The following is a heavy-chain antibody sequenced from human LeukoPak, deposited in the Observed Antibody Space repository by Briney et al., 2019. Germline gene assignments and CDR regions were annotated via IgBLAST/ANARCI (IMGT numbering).Heavy chain of an antibody. CDR1: GYTFTGYY. J-gene: IGHJ6*02. D-gene: IGHD2-15*01. V-gene: IGHV1-2*02. Sequence: ASVKVSCKASGYTFTGYYMHWVRQAPGQGLEWMGWINPNSGGTNYAQKFQGRVTMTRDTSISTAYMELSRLRSDDTAVYYCARERGHCSGGSCYFLGYYYGMDVWGQGTTVTVSS. CDR2: INPNSGGT. CDR3: ARERGHCSGGSCYFLGYYYGMDV.